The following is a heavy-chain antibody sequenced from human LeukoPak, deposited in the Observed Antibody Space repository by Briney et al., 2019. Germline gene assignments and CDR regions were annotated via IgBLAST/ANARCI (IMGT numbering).Heavy chain of an antibody. CDR3: ARDKWGAVAGLDY. J-gene: IGHJ4*02. Sequence: GGSLTLSCAASGFIVSSNYMSWVRQAPGKGLEWVSVIYSGGSTYYADSVKGRFTISRDNSKNTLYLQMNSLRAEDTAVYYCARDKWGAVAGLDYWGQGTLVTVSS. CDR2: IYSGGST. D-gene: IGHD6-19*01. CDR1: GFIVSSNY. V-gene: IGHV3-53*01.